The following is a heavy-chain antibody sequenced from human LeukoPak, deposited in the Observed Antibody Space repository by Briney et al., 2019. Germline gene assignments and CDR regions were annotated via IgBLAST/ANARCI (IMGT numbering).Heavy chain of an antibody. CDR3: ARGRSTVVTPNYYYYYCMDV. CDR2: IHTSGGT. V-gene: IGHV4-4*09. Sequence: SETLSLTCTVSGGSISSPHWSWIRQPPGKGLEWIGNIHTSGGTNYSPSLKSRVTISLDTSRNQFSLKLSSVTAADTAVYYCARGRSTVVTPNYYYYYCMDVWGKGTTVTVSS. J-gene: IGHJ6*03. D-gene: IGHD4-23*01. CDR1: GGSISSPH.